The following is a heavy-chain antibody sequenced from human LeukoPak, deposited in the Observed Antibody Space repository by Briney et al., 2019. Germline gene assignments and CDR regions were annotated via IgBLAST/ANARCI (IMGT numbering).Heavy chain of an antibody. J-gene: IGHJ4*02. V-gene: IGHV4-4*07. D-gene: IGHD3-9*01. CDR1: GGSISSYY. Sequence: SETLSLTCTVSGGSISSYYWSWIRQPAGKGLEWIGRIFTSGSTYYNPSLKSRVIMSVDTSKNQFSLKLSSVTAADTAVYYCASGRYFDWLTSVKAFDYWGQGILVTVSS. CDR2: IFTSGST. CDR3: ASGRYFDWLTSVKAFDY.